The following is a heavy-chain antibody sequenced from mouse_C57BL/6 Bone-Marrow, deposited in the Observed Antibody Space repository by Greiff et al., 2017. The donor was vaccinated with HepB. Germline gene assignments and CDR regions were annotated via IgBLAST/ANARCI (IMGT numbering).Heavy chain of an antibody. CDR2: IYPGDGDT. V-gene: IGHV1-82*01. J-gene: IGHJ2*01. D-gene: IGHD2-5*01. CDR1: GYAFSSSW. Sequence: VQLVESGPELVKPGASVKISCKASGYAFSSSWMNWVKQRPGKGLEWIGRIYPGDGDTNYNGKFKGKATLTADKSSSTAYMQLSSLTSEDSAVYFCARLHYSNLRVFDYWGQGTTLTVSS. CDR3: ARLHYSNLRVFDY.